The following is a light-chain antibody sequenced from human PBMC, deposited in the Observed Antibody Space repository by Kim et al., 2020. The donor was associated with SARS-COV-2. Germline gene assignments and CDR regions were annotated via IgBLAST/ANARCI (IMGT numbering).Light chain of an antibody. V-gene: IGLV3-9*01. CDR3: QVWDSSTYVV. Sequence: ALGHTARITCGGNNIGSKPVHWYQPKPGQAPLLVIYRNNNRPSGIPERFAGSNSGNTATLTISSAQAGDEADYYCQVWDSSTYVVFGGGTQLTVL. CDR1: NIGSKP. J-gene: IGLJ2*01. CDR2: RNN.